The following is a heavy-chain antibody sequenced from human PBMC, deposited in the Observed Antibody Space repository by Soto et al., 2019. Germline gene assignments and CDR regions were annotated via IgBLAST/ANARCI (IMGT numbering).Heavy chain of an antibody. D-gene: IGHD3-22*01. Sequence: HGESLKISCKGSGYSFTSYWISWVRQMPGKGLEWMGRIDPSDSYTNYSPSFQGHVTISADKSISTAYLQWSSLKASDTAMYYCASCYDSSRHYYYYGMDVWGQGTTVTVSS. J-gene: IGHJ6*02. CDR2: IDPSDSYT. V-gene: IGHV5-10-1*01. CDR3: ASCYDSSRHYYYYGMDV. CDR1: GYSFTSYW.